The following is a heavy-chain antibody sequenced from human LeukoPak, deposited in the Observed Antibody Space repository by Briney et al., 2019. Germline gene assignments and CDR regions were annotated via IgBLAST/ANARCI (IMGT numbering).Heavy chain of an antibody. J-gene: IGHJ4*02. CDR2: ILNTGGT. V-gene: IGHV4-59*01. Sequence: PSETLSLTCTVSSASISSYYWGWIRQSPGKGLEWIGYILNTGGTTYNPSLKSRVRISKDTSKNQFSLQVRSVTAADTAVYYCVKHGSGWSFDYWGQGTLVTVSS. CDR1: SASISSYY. CDR3: VKHGSGWSFDY. D-gene: IGHD6-19*01.